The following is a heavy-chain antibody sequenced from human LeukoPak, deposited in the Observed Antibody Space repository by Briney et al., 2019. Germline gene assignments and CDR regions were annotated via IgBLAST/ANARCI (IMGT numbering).Heavy chain of an antibody. CDR2: IYYSGST. V-gene: IGHV4-59*01. D-gene: IGHD2-15*01. CDR3: ARVAHCSGGSCYSNPSYYYYYYYMDV. Sequence: PSETLSLTCTVSGGSISSYYWSWIRQPPGKGLEWIGYIYYSGSTNYNPSLKSRVTISVDTSKNQFSLKLSSVTAADTAVYYCARVAHCSGGSCYSNPSYYYYYYYMDVWGKGTTVTISS. J-gene: IGHJ6*03. CDR1: GGSISSYY.